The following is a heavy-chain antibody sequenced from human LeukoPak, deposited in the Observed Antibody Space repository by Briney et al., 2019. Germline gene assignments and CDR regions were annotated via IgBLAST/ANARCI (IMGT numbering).Heavy chain of an antibody. D-gene: IGHD3-22*01. J-gene: IGHJ3*02. Sequence: ESLPISCKGSGYSFTSYCVGWVGQIPGKGLEWMGIIYPGNSDTRYSPSFQGHVTISADKSISTAYLQWSSLKASDTAMYSCARRTTMIVAGDAFDIWGQGKMAIVSA. CDR2: IYPGNSDT. CDR3: ARRTTMIVAGDAFDI. CDR1: GYSFTSYC. V-gene: IGHV5-51*01.